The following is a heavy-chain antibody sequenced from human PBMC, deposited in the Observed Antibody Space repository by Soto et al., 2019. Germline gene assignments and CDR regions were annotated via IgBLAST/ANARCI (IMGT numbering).Heavy chain of an antibody. Sequence: EVQVLESGGGLAQPGRSLRLSCAVSGLSVSSYAMTWVRQSPGKGLEWVSSISRSGNSTYSADSVRGRFTISRDNSQNTLYLQMNSLRAEDTAVYYCAKDAKILDWLPTSYYFDFWGQGTLVTVSS. CDR1: GLSVSSYA. CDR2: ISRSGNST. V-gene: IGHV3-23*01. CDR3: AKDAKILDWLPTSYYFDF. J-gene: IGHJ4*02. D-gene: IGHD3-9*01.